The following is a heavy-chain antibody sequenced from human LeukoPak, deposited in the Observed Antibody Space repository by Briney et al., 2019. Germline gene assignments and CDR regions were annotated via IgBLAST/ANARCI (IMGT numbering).Heavy chain of an antibody. CDR2: ISAYNGNT. Sequence: GASVKVSCKASGYTFTSYGISWVRQAPGQGLEWMGWISAYNGNTNYAQKFQGRVTITADESTSTAYMELSSLRSEDTAVYYCASNTLGYGNWFDPWGQGTLVTVSS. CDR3: ASNTLGYGNWFDP. D-gene: IGHD2-15*01. V-gene: IGHV1-18*01. CDR1: GYTFTSYG. J-gene: IGHJ5*02.